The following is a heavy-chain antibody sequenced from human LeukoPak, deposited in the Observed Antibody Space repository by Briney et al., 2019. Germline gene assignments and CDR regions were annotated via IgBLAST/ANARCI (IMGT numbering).Heavy chain of an antibody. CDR3: AKDGGVTTTAGEGFNWFYP. Sequence: RRSPRLSCVPSGFTFSSYGMHCGRHEPPRGVEWVAVISYDGVNTYYADSVKGRFTISRNSSKNTVYLQMNGLRAEDTAIYNCAKDGGVTTTAGEGFNWFYPWGQGTLVTVS. CDR2: ISYDGVNT. D-gene: IGHD2-8*02. CDR1: GFTFSSYG. J-gene: IGHJ5*02. V-gene: IGHV3-30*18.